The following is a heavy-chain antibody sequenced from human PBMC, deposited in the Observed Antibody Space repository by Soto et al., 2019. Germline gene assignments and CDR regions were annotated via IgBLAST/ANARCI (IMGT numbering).Heavy chain of an antibody. CDR2: ISAYNGNT. Sequence: GASVKVSCKASGYTFTSYGISWVRQAPGQGLEWMGWISAYNGNTNYAQKLQGRVTMTTDTSTSTAYMELRSLRSDDTAVYYCARDPGIAAAGMDFDYWGQGTLVTSPQ. V-gene: IGHV1-18*04. CDR1: GYTFTSYG. CDR3: ARDPGIAAAGMDFDY. D-gene: IGHD6-13*01. J-gene: IGHJ4*02.